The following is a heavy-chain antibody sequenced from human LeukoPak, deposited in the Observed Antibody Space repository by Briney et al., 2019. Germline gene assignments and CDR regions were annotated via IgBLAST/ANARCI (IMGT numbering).Heavy chain of an antibody. CDR2: IRYDGSNK. D-gene: IGHD3-3*01. V-gene: IGHV3-30*02. CDR3: AKSDAIFGVVTHFDY. J-gene: IGHJ4*02. CDR1: GFTFSSYG. Sequence: GGSLRLSCAASGFTFSSYGMHWVRQAPGKGLEWVAFIRYDGSNKYYADSVKGRFTISRDNSKNTPYLQMNSLRAEDTAVYYCAKSDAIFGVVTHFDYWGQGTLVTVSS.